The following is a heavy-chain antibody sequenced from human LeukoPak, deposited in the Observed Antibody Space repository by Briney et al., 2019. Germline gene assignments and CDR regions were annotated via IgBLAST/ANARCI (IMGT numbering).Heavy chain of an antibody. CDR3: ARRRHILIAAGYYFDY. V-gene: IGHV5-10-1*01. CDR1: GYSFTSYW. CDR2: IDPSDSYT. J-gene: IGHJ4*02. D-gene: IGHD6-13*01. Sequence: GESLKISCQGSGYSFTSYWISWVRQMPGKGLEWMGRIDPSDSYTNYSPSFQGHVTISADKSISTAYLQWSSLKASDTAMYYCARRRHILIAAGYYFDYWGQGTLVTVSS.